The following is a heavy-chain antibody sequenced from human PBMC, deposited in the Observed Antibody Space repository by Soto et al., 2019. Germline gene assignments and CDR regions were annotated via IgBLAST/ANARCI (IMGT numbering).Heavy chain of an antibody. CDR2: ISSDGAKS. J-gene: IGHJ3*02. D-gene: IGHD3-10*01. V-gene: IGHV3-64D*08. CDR3: VVRGSAFDI. Sequence: GGSLRLSCSASGFTFSGDAVHWVRQAPGKGLQYVSGISSDGAKSHYADSVKGSFTIFRDNSKNTVYLQMSNLRPEDTAMYYCVVRGSAFDIWGQGTMVTVSS. CDR1: GFTFSGDA.